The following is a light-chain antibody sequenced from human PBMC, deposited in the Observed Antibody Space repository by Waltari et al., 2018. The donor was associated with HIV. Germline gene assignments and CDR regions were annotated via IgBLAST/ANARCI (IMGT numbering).Light chain of an antibody. CDR3: QSADSTGTYPDV. V-gene: IGLV3-25*03. CDR2: KGN. Sequence: SYELTQPPSVSVSPGQTARITCSGDALPKHYAYWYQQKPGQAPVLVLYKGNGRPSGIPERCSGSSSGKTVTLTISGVQTEDEADYYCQSADSTGTYPDVFGPGTKVTVL. J-gene: IGLJ1*01. CDR1: ALPKHY.